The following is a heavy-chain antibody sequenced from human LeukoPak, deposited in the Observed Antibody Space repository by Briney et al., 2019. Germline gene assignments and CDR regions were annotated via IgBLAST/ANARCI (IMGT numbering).Heavy chain of an antibody. D-gene: IGHD6-19*01. Sequence: SETLSLTCTVSGGSISSSSYYWGWIRQPPGKGLEWIGSIYYCGSTYYNPSLKSRVTISVDTSKNQFSLKLSSVTAADTAVYYCARVRIAVAGFFDYWGQGTLVTVSS. V-gene: IGHV4-39*07. CDR2: IYYCGST. CDR1: GGSISSSSYY. CDR3: ARVRIAVAGFFDY. J-gene: IGHJ4*02.